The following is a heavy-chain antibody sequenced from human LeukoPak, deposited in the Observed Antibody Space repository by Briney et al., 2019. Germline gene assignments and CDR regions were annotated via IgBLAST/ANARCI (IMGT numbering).Heavy chain of an antibody. V-gene: IGHV4-59*01. J-gene: IGHJ4*02. D-gene: IGHD4-17*01. CDR1: GGSISSYY. Sequence: SETLCLTCTVSGGSISSYYWSWIRQPPGKGLEWIGYIYYSGSTNYNPSLKSRVTISVDTSKNQFSLKLSSVTAADTAVYYCAYGDYFDYWGQGTLVTVSS. CDR3: AYGDYFDY. CDR2: IYYSGST.